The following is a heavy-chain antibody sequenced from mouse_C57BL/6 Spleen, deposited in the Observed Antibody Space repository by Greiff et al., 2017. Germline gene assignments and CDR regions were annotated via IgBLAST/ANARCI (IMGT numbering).Heavy chain of an antibody. J-gene: IGHJ1*03. CDR2: ISSGSSTI. CDR3: ARGYGSSLWYFDV. CDR1: GFTFSDYG. D-gene: IGHD1-1*01. Sequence: DVMLVESGGGLVKPGGSLKLSCAASGFTFSDYGMHWVRQAPGKGLEWVAYISSGSSTIYYADTVKGRFTISRDNAKNTLFLQMTSLRSEDTAMYYCARGYGSSLWYFDVWGTGTTVTVSS. V-gene: IGHV5-17*01.